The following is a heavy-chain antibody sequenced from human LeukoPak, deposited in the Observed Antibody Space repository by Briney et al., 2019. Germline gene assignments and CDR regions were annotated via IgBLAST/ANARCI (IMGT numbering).Heavy chain of an antibody. CDR1: GFTFCSYW. V-gene: IGHV3-7*03. D-gene: IGHD3-16*01. Sequence: GGSLRLSCAASGFTFCSYWMNWACQAPGKGLEWVASINHNGNVNYYVDSVKGRFTISRDNAKNPLYLQMSNLRAEDTAVYFCARGGGLDVWGQGATVTVSS. CDR2: INHNGNVN. J-gene: IGHJ6*02. CDR3: ARGGGLDV.